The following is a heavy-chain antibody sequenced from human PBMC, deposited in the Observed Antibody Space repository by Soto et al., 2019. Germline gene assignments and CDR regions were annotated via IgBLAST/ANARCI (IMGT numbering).Heavy chain of an antibody. CDR1: GYSFTNNW. Sequence: GESLKISCKASGYSFTNNWIGWVRQKPGKGLEWMGIIYPGDSETKYNPSFEGQVTIPADKFISTAYLQWNSLKASDTAMYYCARHFSSSWYYFDHWGQGTLVTAPQ. CDR3: ARHFSSSWYYFDH. CDR2: IYPGDSET. D-gene: IGHD6-13*01. J-gene: IGHJ4*02. V-gene: IGHV5-51*01.